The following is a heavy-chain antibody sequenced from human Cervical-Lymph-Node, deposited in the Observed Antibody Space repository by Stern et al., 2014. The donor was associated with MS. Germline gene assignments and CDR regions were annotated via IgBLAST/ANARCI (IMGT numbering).Heavy chain of an antibody. CDR1: GGSISSGSHY. J-gene: IGHJ5*02. D-gene: IGHD6-13*01. CDR2: IYTSGRT. Sequence: QVQLQESGPGLVKPSQTLSLTCTVSGGSISSGSHYWSWIRQPAGKGLEWIGRIYTSGRTTYNPSLKSRVTISVDTSKHQFSLKWGSVTAADTAVYYCAREDLSSSWYGNWFDPWGQGTLVTVSS. V-gene: IGHV4-61*02. CDR3: AREDLSSSWYGNWFDP.